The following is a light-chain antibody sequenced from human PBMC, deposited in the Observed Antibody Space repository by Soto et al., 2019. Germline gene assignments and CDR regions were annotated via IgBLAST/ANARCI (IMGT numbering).Light chain of an antibody. CDR1: SSDVGGYDY. CDR3: NSYTSTSTPYV. CDR2: DVS. V-gene: IGLV2-14*01. Sequence: QSALTQPASVSGSPGQSITISCTGTSSDVGGYDYVSWYQHHPGKAPKLMIYDVSNRPSGVSNRFSGSKSGNTASLTISGLQAEDEADYYCNSYTSTSTPYVFGPGTKLTVL. J-gene: IGLJ1*01.